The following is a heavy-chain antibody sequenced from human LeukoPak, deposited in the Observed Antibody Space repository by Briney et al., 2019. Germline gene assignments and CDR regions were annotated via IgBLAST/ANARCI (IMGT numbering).Heavy chain of an antibody. D-gene: IGHD6-19*01. Sequence: KSGGSLRLSCAVSGLTFSDSRMIWVRQAPEKRLEWVSAISGSGGSTYYADSGKGRFTSSRDNSKNTLYLQMNSLRAEDTAVYYCARGRAVSGTYFDYWGQGTLVSVSS. V-gene: IGHV3-23*01. CDR3: ARGRAVSGTYFDY. CDR2: ISGSGGST. J-gene: IGHJ4*02. CDR1: GLTFSDSR.